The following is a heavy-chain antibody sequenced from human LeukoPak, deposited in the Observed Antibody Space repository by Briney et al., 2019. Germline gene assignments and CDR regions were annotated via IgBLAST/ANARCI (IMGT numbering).Heavy chain of an antibody. J-gene: IGHJ4*02. Sequence: SETLSLTCTVSGGSISTYYWSWIRQPAGKGLEWIGRIFTSGSTNSNPSLKSRVTMSVDTSKNQFSLKLNSVIAADTAVYYCASDVGGSGSNFDYWGQGTLVTVSS. V-gene: IGHV4-4*07. D-gene: IGHD6-19*01. CDR3: ASDVGGSGSNFDY. CDR2: IFTSGST. CDR1: GGSISTYY.